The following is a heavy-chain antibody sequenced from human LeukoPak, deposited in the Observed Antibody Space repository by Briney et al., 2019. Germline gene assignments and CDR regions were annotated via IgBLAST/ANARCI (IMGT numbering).Heavy chain of an antibody. CDR1: GFTFNDYY. J-gene: IGHJ4*02. V-gene: IGHV3-11*01. Sequence: GGSLRLSCAASGFTFNDYYMSWIRQAPGKGLEWVSYISSSSNTIYYADSVKGRFTISRDNAKNSLYLQMNSLRAEDTAVYYCAKVAGSGWYYFDYWGQGTLVTVSS. CDR3: AKVAGSGWYYFDY. CDR2: ISSSSNTI. D-gene: IGHD6-19*01.